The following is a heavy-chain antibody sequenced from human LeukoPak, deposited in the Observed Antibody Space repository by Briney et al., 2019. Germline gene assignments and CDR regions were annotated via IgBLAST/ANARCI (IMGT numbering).Heavy chain of an antibody. V-gene: IGHV5-51*01. CDR1: GYSFTSYW. CDR3: ARAHGCSGGRCYADY. D-gene: IGHD2-15*01. J-gene: IGHJ4*02. Sequence: GESLKISCKGSGYSFTSYWIGWVRQMPGKGLEWMGIIYPGDSDTTYSPSFQGQVTISVDKSISTAYLQWSSLKASDTAFYYCARAHGCSGGRCYADYWGPGTPVTVSS. CDR2: IYPGDSDT.